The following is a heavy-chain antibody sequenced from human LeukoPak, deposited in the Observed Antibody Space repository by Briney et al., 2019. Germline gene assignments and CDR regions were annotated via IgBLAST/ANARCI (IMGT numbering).Heavy chain of an antibody. J-gene: IGHJ4*02. CDR3: ARDYLHNWTAALPATGFDY. D-gene: IGHD1-20*01. CDR1: GYTFTGYY. Sequence: GASVKVSCKASGYTFTGYYMHWVRQAPGQGLEWMGWINPNSGGTNYAQKFQGRVTMTRDTSISTAYMELSRLRSDDTAVYYCARDYLHNWTAALPATGFDYWGQGTLVTVSS. V-gene: IGHV1-2*02. CDR2: INPNSGGT.